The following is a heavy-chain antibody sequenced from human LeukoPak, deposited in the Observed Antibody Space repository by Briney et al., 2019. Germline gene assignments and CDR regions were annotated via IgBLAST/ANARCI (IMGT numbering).Heavy chain of an antibody. CDR1: GFTFSSYE. J-gene: IGHJ6*03. Sequence: GGSLRLSCAASGFTFSSYEMNGVRQAPGKGLEGVSYISSSGSTIYYADSVKGRFTISRDNAKNSLYLQMNSLRAEDTAVYYCARDTGYVVGYGMDVWGKGTTVTVSS. CDR3: ARDTGYVVGYGMDV. CDR2: ISSSGSTI. V-gene: IGHV3-48*03. D-gene: IGHD5-12*01.